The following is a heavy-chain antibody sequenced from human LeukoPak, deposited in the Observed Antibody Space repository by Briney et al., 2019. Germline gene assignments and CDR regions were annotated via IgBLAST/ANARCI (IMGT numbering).Heavy chain of an antibody. CDR2: IYHSGST. D-gene: IGHD3-16*01. Sequence: PGGSLRLSCAASGFTFTNAWMNWVRQAPGKGLEWIGEIYHSGSTNYNPSLKSRVTISVDKSKNQFSLKLSSVTAADTAVYYCARVAGGAAVSCFDPWGQGTLVTVSS. CDR3: ARVAGGAAVSCFDP. CDR1: GFTFTNAW. V-gene: IGHV4-4*02. J-gene: IGHJ5*02.